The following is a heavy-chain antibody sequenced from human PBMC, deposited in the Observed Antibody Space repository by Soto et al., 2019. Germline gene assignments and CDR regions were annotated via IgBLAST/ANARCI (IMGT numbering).Heavy chain of an antibody. V-gene: IGHV1-69*13. D-gene: IGHD3-22*01. J-gene: IGHJ6*02. CDR1: GGTFSSYA. Sequence: GASVKVSCKASGGTFSSYAISWVRQAPGQGLEWMGGIIPIFGTANYAQKFQGRVTITADESTSTAYMELSSLRSEDTAVYYCARGINYYDSSGPPLYYGMDVWGQGTTVTVSS. CDR2: IIPIFGTA. CDR3: ARGINYYDSSGPPLYYGMDV.